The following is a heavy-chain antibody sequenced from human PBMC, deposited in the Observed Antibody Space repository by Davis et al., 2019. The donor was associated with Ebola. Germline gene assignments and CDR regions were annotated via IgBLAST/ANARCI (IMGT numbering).Heavy chain of an antibody. D-gene: IGHD5-18*01. CDR2: FDPEDEET. Sequence: AASVKVSCKVSGYTLSDLSIHWVRQAPGKGLEWMGGFDPEDEETIYAQKFQGRVTMTRDTSTSTVYMELSSPRSEDTAVYYCARDNSPHYYYGMDVWGQGTTVTVSS. CDR3: ARDNSPHYYYGMDV. V-gene: IGHV1-24*01. J-gene: IGHJ6*02. CDR1: GYTLSDLS.